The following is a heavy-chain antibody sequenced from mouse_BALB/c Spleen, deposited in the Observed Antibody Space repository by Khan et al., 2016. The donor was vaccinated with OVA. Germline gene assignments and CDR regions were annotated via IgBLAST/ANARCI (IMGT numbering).Heavy chain of an antibody. V-gene: IGHV1S135*01. J-gene: IGHJ3*01. D-gene: IGHD2-2*01. CDR3: TRHGYVAWFTY. Sequence: EVQLQESGPELMKPGAAVKISCKASGYSFTTYSIHWVLQSHGKSLEWIGYIDPFSGGATYNQKFKGKATLTVDKSSSTAYINLSNLTSEDSAVYYCTRHGYVAWFTYWGQGTLVTVAA. CDR1: GYSFTTYS. CDR2: IDPFSGGA.